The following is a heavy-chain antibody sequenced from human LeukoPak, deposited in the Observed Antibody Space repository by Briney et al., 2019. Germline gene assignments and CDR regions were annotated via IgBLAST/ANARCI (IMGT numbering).Heavy chain of an antibody. Sequence: GGSLRLSCAASGFTFSSYGMHWVRQAPGKGLEWVAFIRYDGSNKYYADSVKGRFTISRDNSKNTLYLQMNSLRAEDTAVYYCARYCSSTSCYPPDYYMDVWGKGTTVTVSS. D-gene: IGHD2-2*01. J-gene: IGHJ6*03. CDR3: ARYCSSTSCYPPDYYMDV. V-gene: IGHV3-30*02. CDR1: GFTFSSYG. CDR2: IRYDGSNK.